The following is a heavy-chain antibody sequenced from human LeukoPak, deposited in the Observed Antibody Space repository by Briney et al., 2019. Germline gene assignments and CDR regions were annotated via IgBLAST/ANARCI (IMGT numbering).Heavy chain of an antibody. CDR2: ISSSSSYI. CDR3: ARGWRYCSGGSCFTFDY. D-gene: IGHD2-15*01. Sequence: GGSLRLSCAASGFTFSSYSMNWVPEAPGKGLEWVSSISSSSSYIYYADSVKGRFTISRDNAKNPLYLQMNSLRAEDTAVYYCARGWRYCSGGSCFTFDYWGQGTLVTVSS. CDR1: GFTFSSYS. J-gene: IGHJ4*02. V-gene: IGHV3-21*01.